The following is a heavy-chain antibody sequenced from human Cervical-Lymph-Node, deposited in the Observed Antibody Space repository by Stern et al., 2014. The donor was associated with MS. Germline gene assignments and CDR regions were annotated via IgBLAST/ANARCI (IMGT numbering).Heavy chain of an antibody. CDR1: GFTFSDYG. D-gene: IGHD3-9*01. CDR2: VPLYEIVT. Sequence: VQLVESGGGVVRPGTSLRLSCVGTGFTFSDYGMHWVRQAPGKGLEWVAVVPLYEIVTFYGDSVKGRCTISRDDSKNTVYLEMNSRRPGDTAVYYCAKEHDGILTGRDYGLNVWGQGTTVTVSS. V-gene: IGHV3-30*18. CDR3: AKEHDGILTGRDYGLNV. J-gene: IGHJ6*02.